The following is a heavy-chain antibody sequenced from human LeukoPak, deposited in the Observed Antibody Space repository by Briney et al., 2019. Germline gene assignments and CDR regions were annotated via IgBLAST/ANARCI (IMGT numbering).Heavy chain of an antibody. D-gene: IGHD1-7*01. Sequence: SETLSLTCTVSGYSISSGYYWGWIRQPPGKGLEWIGSIYHSGSTYYNPSLKSRVTISVDTSKNQFSLKLSSVTAADTAVYYCARGITGTTGAFDIWGQGTMVTVSS. V-gene: IGHV4-38-2*02. CDR3: ARGITGTTGAFDI. J-gene: IGHJ3*02. CDR2: IYHSGST. CDR1: GYSISSGYY.